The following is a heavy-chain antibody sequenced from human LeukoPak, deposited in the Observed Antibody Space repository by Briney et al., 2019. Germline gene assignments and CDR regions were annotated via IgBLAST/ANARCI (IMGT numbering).Heavy chain of an antibody. V-gene: IGHV3-21*01. J-gene: IGHJ4*02. D-gene: IGHD1-1*01. CDR1: GFTFSGYS. CDR3: ARADWNDVRGD. Sequence: PGGSLRLSCAASGFTFSGYSMNWVRQAPGKGLEWVSSISSSSSYIYYADSVKGRFTISRDNAKNSLYLQKNSLRAEDTAVYYCARADWNDVRGDWGQGTLVTVSS. CDR2: ISSSSSYI.